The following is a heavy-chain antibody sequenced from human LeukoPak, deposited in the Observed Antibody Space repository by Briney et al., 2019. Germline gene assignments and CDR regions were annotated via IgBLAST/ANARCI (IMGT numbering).Heavy chain of an antibody. V-gene: IGHV1-8*01. D-gene: IGHD4-17*01. J-gene: IGHJ4*02. CDR3: ARGKYGDYGWGETVPGDY. CDR2: MNPNSGNR. CDR1: GYTFTSYD. Sequence: ASVKVSCKASGYTFTSYDINWVRQATGQGLEWMGWMNPNSGNRGYAQKFQGRVTMTRNTSISAAYMELSRLRSEDTAVYDCARGKYGDYGWGETVPGDYWGQGTLVTVSS.